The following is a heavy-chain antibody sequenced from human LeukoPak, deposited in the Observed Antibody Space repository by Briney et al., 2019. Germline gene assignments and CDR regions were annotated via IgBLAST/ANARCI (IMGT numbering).Heavy chain of an antibody. Sequence: GGSMRLSCAASGFTFDVYAIHWVRQAPGKSLEWVSIITADGGTTYYADSVKGRFTVSRDNSKNSLYLQMNSLRTEDSALYYCAKDLRRRYSYGPDYDYFYGIDVWGQGTTVTVSS. V-gene: IGHV3-43*02. D-gene: IGHD5-18*01. CDR2: ITADGGTT. CDR3: AKDLRRRYSYGPDYDYFYGIDV. CDR1: GFTFDVYA. J-gene: IGHJ6*02.